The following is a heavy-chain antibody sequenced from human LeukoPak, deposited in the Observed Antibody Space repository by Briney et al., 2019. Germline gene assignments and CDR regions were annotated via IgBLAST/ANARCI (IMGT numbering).Heavy chain of an antibody. Sequence: SETLSLTCTVSGGSISSYYWSWIRQPPGKGLEWIGYIYYSGSTNYNPSLKSRVTISVDTSKNQFSLKLSSVTAADTAVYYCARSNFLSGYDDPSRYYYGMDVWGQGTTVTVSS. CDR3: ARSNFLSGYDDPSRYYYGMDV. V-gene: IGHV4-59*01. J-gene: IGHJ6*02. CDR2: IYYSGST. D-gene: IGHD5-12*01. CDR1: GGSISSYY.